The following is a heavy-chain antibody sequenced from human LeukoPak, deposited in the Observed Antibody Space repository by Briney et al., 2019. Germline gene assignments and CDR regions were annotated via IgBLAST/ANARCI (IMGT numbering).Heavy chain of an antibody. CDR3: TRAGMEEYYYGSGSYYP. CDR1: GFTLGDYA. V-gene: IGHV3-49*04. D-gene: IGHD3-10*01. CDR2: IRSKAYGGTT. J-gene: IGHJ5*02. Sequence: GGSLRLSCTASGFTLGDYAMRWVRQAPGKGLEWVGFIRSKAYGGTTEYAASVKGRFTISRDDSKSIAYLQMNSLKTEDTAVYYCTRAGMEEYYYGSGSYYPWGQGTLVTVSS.